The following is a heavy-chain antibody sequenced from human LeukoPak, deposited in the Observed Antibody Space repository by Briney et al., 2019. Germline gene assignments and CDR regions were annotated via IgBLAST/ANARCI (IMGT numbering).Heavy chain of an antibody. J-gene: IGHJ4*02. Sequence: ASVKVSCKASGYTFTSYGISWVRQAPGQGLEWMGGIIPIFGTANYAQKFQGRVTITADESTSTAYMELSSLRSEDTAVYYCARDLSYGGNPRFDYWGQGTLVTVSS. CDR1: GYTFTSYG. CDR3: ARDLSYGGNPRFDY. D-gene: IGHD4-23*01. CDR2: IIPIFGTA. V-gene: IGHV1-69*13.